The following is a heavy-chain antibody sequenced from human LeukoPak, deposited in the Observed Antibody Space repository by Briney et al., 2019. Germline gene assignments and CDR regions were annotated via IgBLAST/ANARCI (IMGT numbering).Heavy chain of an antibody. Sequence: GGSLRLSCAASGFTFSSYSMNWVRQAPGKGLEWVSSISSSSSYIYYADSVKGRFTISRDNAKNSLYLQMNSLRAEDTAVYYCARGRERIQLWSEFDYWGQGTLVTVSS. CDR2: ISSSSSYI. D-gene: IGHD5-18*01. J-gene: IGHJ4*02. CDR1: GFTFSSYS. V-gene: IGHV3-21*01. CDR3: ARGRERIQLWSEFDY.